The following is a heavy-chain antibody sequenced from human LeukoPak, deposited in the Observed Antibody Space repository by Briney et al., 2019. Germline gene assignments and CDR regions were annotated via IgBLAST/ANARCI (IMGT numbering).Heavy chain of an antibody. CDR3: ARDPPTRSGSNY. Sequence: PSETLSLTCTVSGCSISSGGYYWSWSRQHPGKGLEWIGYIYYSGSTNSNPSLKSRVTISVDPSKNQSSLKLSSVTAADTAVYYCARDPPTRSGSNYWGQGTLVTVSS. CDR2: IYYSGST. J-gene: IGHJ4*02. D-gene: IGHD1-26*01. CDR1: GCSISSGGYY. V-gene: IGHV4-61*08.